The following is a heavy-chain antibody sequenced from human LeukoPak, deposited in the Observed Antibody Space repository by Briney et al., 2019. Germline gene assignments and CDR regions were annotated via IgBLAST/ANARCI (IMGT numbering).Heavy chain of an antibody. J-gene: IGHJ4*02. CDR2: SGSGGST. D-gene: IGHD1-26*01. Sequence: GGSLRLSCAVSGFIFSSYGMSWVRQAPGKGLKWVSVSGSGGSTYYADSVKGRFTISRDNSKNTLYLQMNSLRAEDTAVYYCAKGDYSGSYYFDYWGQGTLVTVSS. CDR1: GFIFSSYG. V-gene: IGHV3-23*01. CDR3: AKGDYSGSYYFDY.